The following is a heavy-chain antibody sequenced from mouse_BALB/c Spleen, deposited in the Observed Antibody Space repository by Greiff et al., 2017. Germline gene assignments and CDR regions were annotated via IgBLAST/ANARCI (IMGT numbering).Heavy chain of an antibody. D-gene: IGHD4-1*01. Sequence: QVQLQQSGAALVRPGSSVKISCKASGYAFSSYWMNWVKQRPGQGLEWIGQIYPGDGDTNYNGKFKGKATLTADKSSSTAYMQLSSLTSEDSAVYFWARVNWDVGWCAYWGQGTLVTVAA. CDR3: ARVNWDVGWCAY. CDR1: GYAFSSYW. CDR2: IYPGDGDT. V-gene: IGHV1-80*01. J-gene: IGHJ3*01.